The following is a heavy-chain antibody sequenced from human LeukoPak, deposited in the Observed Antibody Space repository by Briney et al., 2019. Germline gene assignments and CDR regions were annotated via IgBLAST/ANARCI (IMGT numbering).Heavy chain of an antibody. J-gene: IGHJ3*02. D-gene: IGHD5-18*01. V-gene: IGHV4-59*08. CDR3: ARQAGNTATVFDI. Sequence: SETLSLTCTVSGGSISSYYWSWIRQPPGKGLEWIGYIYYSGSTNYNPSLKSRVTISVDTSKNQFSLKLSSVTAADTAVYYCARQAGNTATVFDIWGQGTMVTVSS. CDR1: GGSISSYY. CDR2: IYYSGST.